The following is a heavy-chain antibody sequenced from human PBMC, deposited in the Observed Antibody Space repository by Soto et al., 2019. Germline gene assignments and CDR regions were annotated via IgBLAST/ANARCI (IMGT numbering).Heavy chain of an antibody. V-gene: IGHV1-18*01. J-gene: IGHJ3*02. CDR1: GYTFTSYG. CDR2: ISAYNGNT. Sequence: ASVKVSCKASGYTFTSYGISWVRQAPGQGLEWMGWISAYNGNTNYAQKFQGRVTITADESTSTAYMELSSLRSEDTAVYYCARVGAYYDSSGYYYYAFDIWGQGTMVTVS. D-gene: IGHD3-22*01. CDR3: ARVGAYYDSSGYYYYAFDI.